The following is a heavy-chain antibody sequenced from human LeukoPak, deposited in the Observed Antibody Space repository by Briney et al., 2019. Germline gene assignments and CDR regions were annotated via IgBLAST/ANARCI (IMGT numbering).Heavy chain of an antibody. CDR2: VNHSGST. J-gene: IGHJ3*02. V-gene: IGHV4-34*01. D-gene: IGHD4-17*01. CDR1: GGSFSGYY. Sequence: SETLSLTCAVYGGSFSGYYWSWIRQPPGKGLEWIGEVNHSGSTNYNPSLKSRVTISVDTSKNQFSLKLISVNAADTAVYYCARDDYGLGYAFDMWVQGTMVTVSS. CDR3: ARDDYGLGYAFDM.